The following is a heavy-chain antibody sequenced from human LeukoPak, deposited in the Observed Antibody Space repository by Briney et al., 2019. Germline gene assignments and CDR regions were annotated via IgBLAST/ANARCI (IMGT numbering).Heavy chain of an antibody. CDR2: LYTSGST. CDR1: GGSISSGSYY. D-gene: IGHD6-6*01. Sequence: SETLSLTCTVSGGSISSGSYYWSWIRQPAGKGLEWIGRLYTSGSTNYNPSLKSRVTISVDTSKNQFSLKLSSVTAADTAVYYCARGPGGSSSSDFDYWGQGTLVTVSS. J-gene: IGHJ4*02. V-gene: IGHV4-61*02. CDR3: ARGPGGSSSSDFDY.